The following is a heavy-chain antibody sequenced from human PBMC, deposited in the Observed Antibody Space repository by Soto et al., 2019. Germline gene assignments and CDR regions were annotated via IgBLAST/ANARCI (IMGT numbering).Heavy chain of an antibody. CDR2: ISGSGGST. V-gene: IGHV3-23*01. J-gene: IGHJ6*03. Sequence: GGPLRLSCAASGFTFSSYAMSWVRQAPGKGLEWVSAISGSGGSTYYADSVKGRFTISRDNSKNTLYLQMNSLRAEDTAVYYCAKEGADIVVVVAATPNYMDVWGKGTTVTVSS. CDR1: GFTFSSYA. D-gene: IGHD2-15*01. CDR3: AKEGADIVVVVAATPNYMDV.